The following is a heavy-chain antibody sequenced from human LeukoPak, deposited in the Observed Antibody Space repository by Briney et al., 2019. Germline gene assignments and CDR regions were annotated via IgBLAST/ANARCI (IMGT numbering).Heavy chain of an antibody. J-gene: IGHJ4*02. CDR3: ATNSDYDSSGYYYGYFDY. D-gene: IGHD3-22*01. CDR2: ISGSGGST. Sequence: GGSLRLSCAASGFTFSSYAMSWVRQAPGKGLEWVSAISGSGGSTYYADSVKGRFTISRDNSKNTLYLQMNSLRAEDTAVYYCATNSDYDSSGYYYGYFDYWGQGTLATVSS. CDR1: GFTFSSYA. V-gene: IGHV3-23*01.